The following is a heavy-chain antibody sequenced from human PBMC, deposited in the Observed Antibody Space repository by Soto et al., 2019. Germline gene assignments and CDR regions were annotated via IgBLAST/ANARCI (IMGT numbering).Heavy chain of an antibody. D-gene: IGHD6-13*01. V-gene: IGHV1-69*13. J-gene: IGHJ4*02. CDR3: ARGGYSSSWSDY. CDR2: IIPIFGTA. CDR1: GGTFSSYA. Sequence: SVKVSCKASGGTFSSYAISWVRQAPGQGLEWMGGIIPIFGTANYAQKFQGRVTITADESTSTAYMELSSLRSEDTAVYYCARGGYSSSWSDYWGQGTLVTVSS.